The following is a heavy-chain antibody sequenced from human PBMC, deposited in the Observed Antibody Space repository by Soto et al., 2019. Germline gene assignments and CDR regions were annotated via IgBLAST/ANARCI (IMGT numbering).Heavy chain of an antibody. D-gene: IGHD3-10*01. CDR3: ARDGYDGSGSPYPAY. Sequence: SETLSLTCSVSGGSMSEYFWSWIRQSPERGLEWIGYVYYLGSTDYNPSLKSRVTISVDTSKRQFSLRLSSVTAADAAMYYCARDGYDGSGSPYPAYWGPGTQVTVSS. CDR1: GGSMSEYF. CDR2: VYYLGST. J-gene: IGHJ4*02. V-gene: IGHV4-59*01.